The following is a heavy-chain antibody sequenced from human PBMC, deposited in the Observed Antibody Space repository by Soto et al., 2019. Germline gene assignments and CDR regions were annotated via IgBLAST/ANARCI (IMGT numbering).Heavy chain of an antibody. CDR1: GYTLTELS. Sequence: ASVKVSCKVSGYTLTELSMHWVRQAPGKGLEWMGGFDPEDGETIYAQKFQGRVTMTEDTSTDTAYMELSSLRSEDTAVYYCAASSSSSHRADYWGQGTLVTVSS. CDR2: FDPEDGET. V-gene: IGHV1-24*01. J-gene: IGHJ4*02. CDR3: AASSSSSHRADY. D-gene: IGHD6-6*01.